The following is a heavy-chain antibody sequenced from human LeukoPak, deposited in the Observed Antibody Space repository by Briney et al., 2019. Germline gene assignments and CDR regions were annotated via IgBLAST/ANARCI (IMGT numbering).Heavy chain of an antibody. V-gene: IGHV3-72*01. CDR3: ARVAGSLMGGVIVTRLDY. CDR1: GFSFSDHF. D-gene: IGHD3-10*01. J-gene: IGHJ4*02. Sequence: PGGSLRLSCVASGFSFSDHFVDWVRQAPGKGLEWIGRARDKPHSYTTEYAASVKGRFTISRDESSQSVFLQMSSLRTEDTAVYYCARVAGSLMGGVIVTRLDYWGQGTVVTVSS. CDR2: ARDKPHSYTT.